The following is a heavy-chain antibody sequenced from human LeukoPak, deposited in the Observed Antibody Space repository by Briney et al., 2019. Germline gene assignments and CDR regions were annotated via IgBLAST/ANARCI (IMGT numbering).Heavy chain of an antibody. V-gene: IGHV3-74*01. D-gene: IGHD5-18*01. CDR3: ARDDAGYSYDPRGWFDP. CDR1: GLTFSTSG. J-gene: IGHJ5*02. CDR2: INSDGSST. Sequence: GGSLRLSCTASGLTFSTSGFNWVRQAPGKGLVWVSRINSDGSSTSYAGSVKGRFTISRDNAKNTLYLQMNIVKAEDTAVYYCARDDAGYSYDPRGWFDPWGQGTLVTGSS.